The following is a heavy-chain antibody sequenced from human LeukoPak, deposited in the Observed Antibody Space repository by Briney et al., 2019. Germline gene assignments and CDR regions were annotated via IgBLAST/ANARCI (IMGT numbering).Heavy chain of an antibody. D-gene: IGHD3-3*01. J-gene: IGHJ4*02. V-gene: IGHV3-7*01. CDR3: ARENWSTADY. CDR2: VNQDGTEK. Sequence: PGGSLRLSCAASGFSFPPYWMVWVGQTPAKGLEWVATVNQDGTEKWYVDSVKGRFTIFKDSAMNVVSLHRNSLRAEDTAIYYCARENWSTADYWGQGTLVTVSS. CDR1: GFSFPPYW.